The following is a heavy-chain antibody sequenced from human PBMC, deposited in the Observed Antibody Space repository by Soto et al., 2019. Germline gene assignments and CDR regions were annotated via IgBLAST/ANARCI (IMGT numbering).Heavy chain of an antibody. CDR3: ASPPSSNRYYYGMDV. CDR2: IIPIFGTA. CDR1: GGTFSSYA. V-gene: IGHV1-69*12. Sequence: QVQLVQSGAEVKKPGSSVKVSCKASGGTFSSYAISWVRQAPGQGLEWMGGIIPIFGTANYAQKFQGRVTITADESXXTAYMELSSLRSEDTAVYYCASPPSSNRYYYGMDVGGQGTTVTVSS. J-gene: IGHJ6*02. D-gene: IGHD4-4*01.